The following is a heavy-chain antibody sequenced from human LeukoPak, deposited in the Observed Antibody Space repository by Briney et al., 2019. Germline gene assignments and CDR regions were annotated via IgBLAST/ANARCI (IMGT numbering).Heavy chain of an antibody. CDR1: GFTFSDYY. V-gene: IGHV3-11*04. CDR3: ARDSSGWYHWFDP. J-gene: IGHJ5*02. CDR2: ISSSGSTI. Sequence: PGGSLRLSCAASGFTFSDYYMSWIRQAPGKGLEWVSYISSSGSTIYYADSVKGRFTISRDNAKNSLFLQMNSLRAEDTAVYYCARDSSGWYHWFDPWGQGTLVTVSS. D-gene: IGHD6-19*01.